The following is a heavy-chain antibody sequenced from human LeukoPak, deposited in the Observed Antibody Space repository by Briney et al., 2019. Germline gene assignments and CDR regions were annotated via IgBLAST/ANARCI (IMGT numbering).Heavy chain of an antibody. D-gene: IGHD1-20*01. CDR3: ARDPPFIIGTTFFDY. Sequence: SGGSLRLSCAASGFTFSSYSMNWVRQAPGKGVEWVSSISTSSTYIYYADSVKGRFTISRDNAKNSLYLQMNSLRAEDTAVYYCARDPPFIIGTTFFDYWGQGTLVTVSS. CDR2: ISTSSTYI. J-gene: IGHJ4*02. CDR1: GFTFSSYS. V-gene: IGHV3-21*01.